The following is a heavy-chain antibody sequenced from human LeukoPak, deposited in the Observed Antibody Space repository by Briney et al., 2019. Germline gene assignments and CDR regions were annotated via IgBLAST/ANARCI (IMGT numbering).Heavy chain of an antibody. CDR1: GGSISSGDYY. D-gene: IGHD3-10*01. Sequence: SETLSLTCTVSGGSISSGDYYWSWIRQPPGKGLEWIGYIYYSGSTYYNPSLKSRVTISVDTSKNQFSLKLSSVTAADTAVYYCAREAYGSRSYHRTNWFDPWGQGTLVTVSS. V-gene: IGHV4-30-4*01. J-gene: IGHJ5*02. CDR3: AREAYGSRSYHRTNWFDP. CDR2: IYYSGST.